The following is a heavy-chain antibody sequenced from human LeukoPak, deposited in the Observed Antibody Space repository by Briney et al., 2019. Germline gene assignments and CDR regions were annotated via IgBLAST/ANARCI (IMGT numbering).Heavy chain of an antibody. CDR1: GYTFTGYY. D-gene: IGHD2-2*01. CDR3: ARGYCSSTSCTRRGSGYYYYYMDV. Sequence: ASVKVSCKASGYTFTGYYMHWVRQAPGQGLEWMGWINPNSGGTNYAQKFQGRVTMTTDTSTSTAYMELRSLRSDDTAVYYCARGYCSSTSCTRRGSGYYYYYMDVWGKGTTVTVSS. J-gene: IGHJ6*03. V-gene: IGHV1-2*02. CDR2: INPNSGGT.